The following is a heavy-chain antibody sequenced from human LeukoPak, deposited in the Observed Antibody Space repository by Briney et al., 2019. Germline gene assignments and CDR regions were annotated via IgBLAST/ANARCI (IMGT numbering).Heavy chain of an antibody. D-gene: IGHD6-6*01. Sequence: ASVKVSCKASGYTFTSYGISWVRQAPGQGLEWMGWISAYNGNTNYAQKLQGRATMTTDTSTSTAYMELRSLRSDDTAVYYCARDSNLEYSSSRGLGRWGQGTLVTVSS. CDR1: GYTFTSYG. CDR3: ARDSNLEYSSSRGLGR. CDR2: ISAYNGNT. V-gene: IGHV1-18*01. J-gene: IGHJ4*02.